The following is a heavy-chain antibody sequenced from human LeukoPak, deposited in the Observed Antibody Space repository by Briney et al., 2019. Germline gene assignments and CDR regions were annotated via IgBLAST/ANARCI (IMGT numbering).Heavy chain of an antibody. Sequence: GGSLRLSCAASGFSLNNYAMNWARQATGKALEWFSAISASGGTTYNSDSVKGRFTISRDSAKNTLYLQINSLRAEDSAVYYCAKASSSWYSDFDYWGRGTLVTVSS. CDR3: AKASSSWYSDFDY. CDR1: GFSLNNYA. CDR2: ISASGGTT. D-gene: IGHD6-13*01. J-gene: IGHJ4*02. V-gene: IGHV3-23*01.